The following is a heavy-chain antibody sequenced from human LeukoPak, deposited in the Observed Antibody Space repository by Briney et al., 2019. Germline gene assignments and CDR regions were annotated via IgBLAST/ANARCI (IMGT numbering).Heavy chain of an antibody. CDR3: ARHEVDSSGPLDY. V-gene: IGHV4-61*02. CDR2: IYTSGST. J-gene: IGHJ4*02. Sequence: SQTLSLTCTVSGGSISSGSYYWSWIRQPAGKGLEWIGRIYTSGSTNYNPSLKSRVTISVDTSKNQFSLKLSSVTAADTAVYYCARHEVDSSGPLDYWGQGTLVTVSS. CDR1: GGSISSGSYY. D-gene: IGHD6-19*01.